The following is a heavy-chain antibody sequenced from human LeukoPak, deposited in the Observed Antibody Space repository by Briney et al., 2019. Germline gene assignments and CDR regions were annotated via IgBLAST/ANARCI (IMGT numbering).Heavy chain of an antibody. Sequence: GASVKVSCKLSGYSLTKLSMHWVRQAPGKGLEWMGGFDPEEGETLKAQRFQGRVTMTEDTFTDTAYMELSGLRSGDTAVYYCATSVDGLVTIRTYFEHWGQGTLITVSS. CDR2: FDPEEGET. V-gene: IGHV1-24*01. CDR3: ATSVDGLVTIRTYFEH. D-gene: IGHD2/OR15-2a*01. CDR1: GYSLTKLS. J-gene: IGHJ4*02.